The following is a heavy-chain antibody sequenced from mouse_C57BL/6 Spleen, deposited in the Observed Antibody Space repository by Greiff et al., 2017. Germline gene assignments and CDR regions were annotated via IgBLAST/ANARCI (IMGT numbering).Heavy chain of an antibody. CDR3: ARHDYDDY. CDR1: GYTFTDYY. D-gene: IGHD2-4*01. Sequence: VQLQQSGPELVKPGASVKISCKASGYTFTDYYMNWVKQSHGKSLEWIGDINPNTGGTSYNQKFKGKATLTVDKSSSTAYMELRSLTSEDSAVYYCARHDYDDYWGQGTTLTVSS. V-gene: IGHV1-26*01. CDR2: INPNTGGT. J-gene: IGHJ2*01.